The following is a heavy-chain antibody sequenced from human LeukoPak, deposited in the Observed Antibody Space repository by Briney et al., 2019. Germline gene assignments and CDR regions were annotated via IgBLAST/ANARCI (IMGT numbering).Heavy chain of an antibody. D-gene: IGHD4-17*01. CDR2: IIPSGINT. J-gene: IGHJ5*02. CDR3: ARDRYGDYGWFDP. Sequence: ASVKVSCKASGYTFTSYYIHWVRQAPGQGLEWMGIIIPSGINTYPAQQFQGRLTMNMDASTNTVYMELNSLRSEDTAVYYCARDRYGDYGWFDPWGQGTLVTVSS. V-gene: IGHV1-46*01. CDR1: GYTFTSYY.